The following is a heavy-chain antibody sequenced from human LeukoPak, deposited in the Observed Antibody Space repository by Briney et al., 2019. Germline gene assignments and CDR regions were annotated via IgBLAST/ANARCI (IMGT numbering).Heavy chain of an antibody. J-gene: IGHJ5*02. D-gene: IGHD2-15*01. Sequence: PSETLSLTCTVSGXSISSYYWSWIRQPPGXGLEWIGYIYYSGSTNYNPSLKSRVTISVDTSKNQFSLKLSSVTAADTAVYYCARGGGIGYCSGGSCYPRFDPWGQGTLVTVSS. CDR3: ARGGGIGYCSGGSCYPRFDP. V-gene: IGHV4-59*01. CDR1: GXSISSYY. CDR2: IYYSGST.